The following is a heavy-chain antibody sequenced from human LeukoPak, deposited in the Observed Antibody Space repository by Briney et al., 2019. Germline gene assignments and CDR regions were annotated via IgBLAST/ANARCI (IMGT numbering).Heavy chain of an antibody. D-gene: IGHD3-10*01. Sequence: NPGGSLRLSCAASGFTFSSYWMSWVRQAPGKGLEWVSSISSTSTYINYADSVKGRFTISRDNAKKSLYLQMNSLRAEDTAVYYCARDSILWFGDKYYYYMDVWGKGTTVIVSS. CDR1: GFTFSSYW. V-gene: IGHV3-21*01. CDR3: ARDSILWFGDKYYYYMDV. CDR2: ISSTSTYI. J-gene: IGHJ6*03.